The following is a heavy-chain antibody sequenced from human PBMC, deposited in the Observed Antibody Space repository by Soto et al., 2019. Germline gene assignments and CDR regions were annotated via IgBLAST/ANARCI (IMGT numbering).Heavy chain of an antibody. CDR2: ISAYNGNT. CDR3: ARERDYYDSSENDY. J-gene: IGHJ4*02. CDR1: GYTFTSYG. Sequence: RASVKVSCKASGYTFTSYGISWVRQAPGQGLEWMGWISAYNGNTNYAQKLQGRVTMTTDTSTSTAYMELRSLRSDDTAVYYCARERDYYDSSENDYWGQGTLVTVSS. V-gene: IGHV1-18*04. D-gene: IGHD3-22*01.